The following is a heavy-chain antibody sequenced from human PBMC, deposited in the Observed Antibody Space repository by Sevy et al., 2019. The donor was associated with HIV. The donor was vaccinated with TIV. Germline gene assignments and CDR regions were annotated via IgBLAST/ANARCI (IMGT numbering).Heavy chain of an antibody. D-gene: IGHD3-3*01. CDR2: MNPNSGNT. V-gene: IGHV1-8*01. CDR1: GYTFTSYD. Sequence: ASVKVSCKASGYTFTSYDINWVRQATGQGLEWMGWMNPNSGNTGYAQKFQGTVTMTRNTSISTAYMELSSLRSEDTAVYYCARVTMYYDFWSGYYTIHYGMDVWGQGTTVTVSS. J-gene: IGHJ6*02. CDR3: ARVTMYYDFWSGYYTIHYGMDV.